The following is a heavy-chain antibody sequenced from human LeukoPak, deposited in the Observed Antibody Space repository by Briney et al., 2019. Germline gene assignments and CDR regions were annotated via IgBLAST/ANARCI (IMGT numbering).Heavy chain of an antibody. Sequence: SETLSLTCAVYGGSFSGYYWSWIRQPPGKGLEWIGEINHSGSTNYNPSLKSRVTISVDTSRNQFSLKLSSVTAADTAVYYCARIAVAGVRKYFDYWGQGTLVTVPS. J-gene: IGHJ4*02. D-gene: IGHD6-19*01. CDR2: INHSGST. CDR1: GGSFSGYY. CDR3: ARIAVAGVRKYFDY. V-gene: IGHV4-34*01.